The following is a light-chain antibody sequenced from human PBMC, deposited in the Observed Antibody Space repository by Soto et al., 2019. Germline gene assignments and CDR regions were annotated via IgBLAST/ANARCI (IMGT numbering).Light chain of an antibody. Sequence: QSVLTQPRSVSGSPGQSVTISCTGTSSDVGGYNYVSWYQQHPGKAPKLMIYDVSKRPSGVPDRFSGSKSGNTASLTISGLQAEDEADYYCCSYAGSYTFGPVFGGGTKLTVL. CDR3: CSYAGSYTFGPV. CDR2: DVS. CDR1: SSDVGGYNY. J-gene: IGLJ2*01. V-gene: IGLV2-11*01.